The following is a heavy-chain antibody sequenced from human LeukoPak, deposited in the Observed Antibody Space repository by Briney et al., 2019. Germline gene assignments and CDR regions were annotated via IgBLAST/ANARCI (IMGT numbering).Heavy chain of an antibody. J-gene: IGHJ4*02. D-gene: IGHD3-10*01. CDR2: TYHNGTT. Sequence: SETLSLTCSVSGISLRSGFYWAWIRQSPGQGLEWIGATYHNGTTYYNPSLRSRVTISVDTSKTQFSLKLTSVTAADTAMYYCAREADPSAYYGSGSSIDVWGQGALVTVSS. CDR1: GISLRSGFY. CDR3: AREADPSAYYGSGSSIDV. V-gene: IGHV4-38-2*02.